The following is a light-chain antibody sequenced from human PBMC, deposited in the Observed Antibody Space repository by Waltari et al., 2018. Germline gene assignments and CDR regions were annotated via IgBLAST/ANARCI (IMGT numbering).Light chain of an antibody. CDR2: GAS. J-gene: IGKJ2*01. CDR3: QQYGSSPT. CDR1: QSTSTY. V-gene: IGKV3-20*01. Sequence: EIVLTQSPGTLSLSPGERATLSCRASQSTSTYLAWYQQKPGQAPRLLIYGASSRATGIPDRFSGSGSGTDFTLTISGVEPEDFALYYCQQYGSSPTFGQGTKLEI.